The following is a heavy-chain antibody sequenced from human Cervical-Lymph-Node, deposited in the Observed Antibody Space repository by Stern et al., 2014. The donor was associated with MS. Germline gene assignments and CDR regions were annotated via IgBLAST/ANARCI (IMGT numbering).Heavy chain of an antibody. CDR1: GYTFTDHY. CDR2: ITPNSGGT. D-gene: IGHD3-3*01. J-gene: IGHJ6*02. Sequence: VQLVESEAEVRKPGASVKVSCKASGYTFTDHYIHWVRQAPGQGLEWVGRITPNSGGTNYAQKFLGRVTLTRDTSISTAYMELSGLTSDDTAVYYCARTDDLVFYYYAMDVWGQGTTVTVSS. CDR3: ARTDDLVFYYYAMDV. V-gene: IGHV1-2*06.